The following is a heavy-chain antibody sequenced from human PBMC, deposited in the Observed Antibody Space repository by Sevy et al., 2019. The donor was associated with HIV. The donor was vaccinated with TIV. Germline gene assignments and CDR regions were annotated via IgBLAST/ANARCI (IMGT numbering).Heavy chain of an antibody. Sequence: ASVKVSCKVSGYTLTELSMHWVRQAPGKGLEWMGTFDPEDDEKIYAQKFQGRVTMTEDTSTDTAYMELSRLRSDDTAVYYCATTKDYYDTSGYPFDSWGQGTLVTVSS. J-gene: IGHJ4*02. CDR2: FDPEDDEK. D-gene: IGHD3-22*01. CDR1: GYTLTELS. V-gene: IGHV1-24*01. CDR3: ATTKDYYDTSGYPFDS.